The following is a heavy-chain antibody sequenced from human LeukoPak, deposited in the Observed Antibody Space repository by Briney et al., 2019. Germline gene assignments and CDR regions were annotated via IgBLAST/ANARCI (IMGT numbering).Heavy chain of an antibody. Sequence: ASVKVSCKASGYTFTSYGINWVRQAPGQGLEWMGWTSVYNGNTNYAQRLQGRVTMTTDTSTSTAYVEVRSLRSDDTAVYYCARGNFLNYDNIDYWGQGTLVTVSS. D-gene: IGHD3-22*01. CDR3: ARGNFLNYDNIDY. CDR2: TSVYNGNT. V-gene: IGHV1-18*01. J-gene: IGHJ4*02. CDR1: GYTFTSYG.